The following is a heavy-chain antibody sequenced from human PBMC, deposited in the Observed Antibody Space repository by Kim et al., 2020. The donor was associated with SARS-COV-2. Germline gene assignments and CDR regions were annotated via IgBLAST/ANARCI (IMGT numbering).Heavy chain of an antibody. J-gene: IGHJ4*02. CDR3: ARGRGELWFGELWDY. Sequence: SETLSLTCTVSGGSISSYYWSCIRQPPGKGLEWIGYIYYIGRTNYNPSLKSRVTISVDTSKNQFSLKLSSVTAADTAVYYCARGRGELWFGELWDYGGQGTLVAVSS. CDR1: GGSISSYY. CDR2: IYYIGRT. V-gene: IGHV4-59*13. D-gene: IGHD3-10*01.